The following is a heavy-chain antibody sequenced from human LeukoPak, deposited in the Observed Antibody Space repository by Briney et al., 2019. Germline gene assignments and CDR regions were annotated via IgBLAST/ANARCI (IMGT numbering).Heavy chain of an antibody. CDR3: ARAVVTASDAFDI. J-gene: IGHJ3*02. V-gene: IGHV4-31*03. CDR2: IYCSGST. Sequence: SETLSLTCTVSGGSISSGGYYWSWIRQHPGKGLEWIGYIYCSGSTYYNPSLKSRVTISVDTSKNQFSLKLSSVTAADTAVYYCARAVVTASDAFDIWGQGTMVTVSS. CDR1: GGSISSGGYY. D-gene: IGHD2-21*02.